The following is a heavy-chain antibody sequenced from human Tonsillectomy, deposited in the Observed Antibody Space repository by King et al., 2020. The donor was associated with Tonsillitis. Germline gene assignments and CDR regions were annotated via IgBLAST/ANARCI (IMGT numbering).Heavy chain of an antibody. D-gene: IGHD2-2*01. CDR3: ARVDIVVVPATPNGGWFDP. Sequence: QLVQSGAEVKKPGASVKVSCKASGYTFSRYGISWVRQAPGQGLEWMGWISAYNGNTNYAQKGQGRVTMTTETATSTAYMELRSLISDDTAVYYCARVDIVVVPATPNGGWFDPWGQGTLVTVSS. J-gene: IGHJ5*02. CDR2: ISAYNGNT. V-gene: IGHV1-18*01. CDR1: GYTFSRYG.